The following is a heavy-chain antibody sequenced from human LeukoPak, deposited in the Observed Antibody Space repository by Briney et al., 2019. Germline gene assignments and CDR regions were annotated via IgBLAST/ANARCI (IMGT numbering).Heavy chain of an antibody. CDR2: IYHSGST. J-gene: IGHJ6*02. Sequence: SETLSLTCTVSGYSISSGYYWGWIRQPPGKGLEWIWSIYHSGSTYYNPSLKSRVTISVDTSKNQFSLKLSSVTAADTAVYYCALIAAAGGYYYYYGMDVWGQGTTVTVSS. CDR3: ALIAAAGGYYYYYGMDV. CDR1: GYSISSGYY. D-gene: IGHD6-13*01. V-gene: IGHV4-38-2*02.